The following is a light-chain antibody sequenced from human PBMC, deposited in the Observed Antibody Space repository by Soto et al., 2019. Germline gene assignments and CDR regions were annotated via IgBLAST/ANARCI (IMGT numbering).Light chain of an antibody. J-gene: IGLJ1*01. CDR1: SSDVGGYNY. V-gene: IGLV2-14*01. CDR2: DVS. Sequence: QSVLTQPASVSGSPGQSITISCTGTSSDVGGYNYVSWYQQHPGKAPKLMIYDVSNRPSAVSNRFSGSKSGNPASLTISGLQSEDEADYYCSSYTSSSTLYVFGTGTKLTVL. CDR3: SSYTSSSTLYV.